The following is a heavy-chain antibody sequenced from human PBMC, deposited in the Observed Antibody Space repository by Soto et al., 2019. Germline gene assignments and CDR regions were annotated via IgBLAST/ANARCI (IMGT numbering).Heavy chain of an antibody. CDR3: ARGGDGSGSESVFDI. CDR2: TIPILAIT. Sequence: QVQLVQSGAVVKKPGSSMKVSCKTLGDTFSTYPITWVRQAPGQGLEWIGRTIPILAITDYAQKFQGRVTITADRSTTTAYMELSSLNFEDTAVYYCARGGDGSGSESVFDIWGQGTMVTVSS. D-gene: IGHD3-22*01. V-gene: IGHV1-69*02. J-gene: IGHJ3*02. CDR1: GDTFSTYP.